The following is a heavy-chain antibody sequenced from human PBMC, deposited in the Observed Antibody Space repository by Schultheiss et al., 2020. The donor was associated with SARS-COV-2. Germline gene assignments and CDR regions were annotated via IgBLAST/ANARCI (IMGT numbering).Heavy chain of an antibody. V-gene: IGHV3-21*01. CDR1: GFTFSSYA. Sequence: GGSLRLSCAASGFTFSSYAMSWVRQAPGKGLEWVSSISSSSSYIYYADSVKGRFTISRDNAKNSLYLQMNSLRDEDTAVYYCARDPPLGSGPLLYYFDYWGQGTLVTSPQ. CDR2: ISSSSSYI. J-gene: IGHJ4*02. D-gene: IGHD3-3*01. CDR3: ARDPPLGSGPLLYYFDY.